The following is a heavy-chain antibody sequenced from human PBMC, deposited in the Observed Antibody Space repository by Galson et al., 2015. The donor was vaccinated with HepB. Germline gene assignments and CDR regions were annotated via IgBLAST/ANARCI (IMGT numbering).Heavy chain of an antibody. Sequence: SETLSLTCSVSGGSISSSAYYWGWVRQPPGKGLEWIGSIYYTGTTYYRPSLKRRVTISLDMSKNQFSLRLSSVTAADTAVYYCTRPIYYDSSDGYYVGDFWGQGTLVIVSS. CDR1: GGSISSSAYY. J-gene: IGHJ4*02. V-gene: IGHV4-39*01. CDR2: IYYTGTT. D-gene: IGHD3-22*01. CDR3: TRPIYYDSSDGYYVGDF.